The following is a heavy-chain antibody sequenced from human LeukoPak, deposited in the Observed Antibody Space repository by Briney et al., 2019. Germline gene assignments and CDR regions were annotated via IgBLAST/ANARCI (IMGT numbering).Heavy chain of an antibody. D-gene: IGHD6-19*01. CDR1: GFTFSSYG. Sequence: GGSLRLSCAASGFTFSSYGMHWVRQAPGKGLEWVAVISYDGSNKYYADSVKGRFTISRDNSKNTLYLQMNSLRAEDTAVYYCAKKAVAPLYWGQGTLVTVSS. CDR2: ISYDGSNK. V-gene: IGHV3-30*18. CDR3: AKKAVAPLY. J-gene: IGHJ4*02.